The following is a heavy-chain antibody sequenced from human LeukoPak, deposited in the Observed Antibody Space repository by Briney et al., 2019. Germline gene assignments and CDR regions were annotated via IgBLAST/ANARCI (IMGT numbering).Heavy chain of an antibody. CDR2: ISGSGGST. D-gene: IGHD3-9*01. J-gene: IGHJ4*02. CDR3: ALSPYDILTGYPLYYFDY. Sequence: GGSLRLSCAASRFTFSSYAMSWVRQAPGKGLEWVSAISGSGGSTYYADSVKGRFTISRDNAKNSLYLQMNSLRDEDTAVYYCALSPYDILTGYPLYYFDYWGQGTLVTVSS. CDR1: RFTFSSYA. V-gene: IGHV3-23*01.